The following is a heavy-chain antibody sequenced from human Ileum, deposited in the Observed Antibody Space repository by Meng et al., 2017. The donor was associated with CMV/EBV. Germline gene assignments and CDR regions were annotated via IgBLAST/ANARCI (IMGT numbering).Heavy chain of an antibody. CDR2: IFATGTT. J-gene: IGHJ5*02. CDR1: GASLNDDF. Sequence: VQLQESGLGLVEPSELLSLTCTVSGASLNDDFWSWIRQPAGKGLEWIGRIFATGTTNYNPSLKSRVTMSVDTSKNQFSLKLTSVTAADTAVYFCARDRFDPWGQGALVTVSS. V-gene: IGHV4-4*07. CDR3: ARDRFDP.